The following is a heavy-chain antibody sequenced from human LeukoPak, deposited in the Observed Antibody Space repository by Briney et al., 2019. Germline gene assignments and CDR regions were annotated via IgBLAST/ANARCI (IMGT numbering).Heavy chain of an antibody. D-gene: IGHD6-13*01. CDR3: ARHADTSSWYYDFDY. CDR2: IHNSGNT. CDR1: GVSISSYY. J-gene: IGHJ4*02. Sequence: SETLSLTCTVSGVSISSYYWSWIRQPPGKGLEWIANIHNSGNTNYNPSLRSRVTISLDTSKNQFSLKLSSVTAADTAVYYCARHADTSSWYYDFDYWGQGSLVTVS. V-gene: IGHV4-59*08.